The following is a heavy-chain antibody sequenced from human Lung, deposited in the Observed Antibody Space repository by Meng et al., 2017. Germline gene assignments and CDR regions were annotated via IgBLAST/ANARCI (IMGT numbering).Heavy chain of an antibody. CDR3: ARVKMATITLDAFDI. J-gene: IGHJ3*02. CDR2: IYYSGST. CDR1: GGSISSYY. V-gene: IGHV4-59*01. Sequence: GSLRLSCTVSGGSISSYYWSWIRQPPGKGLEWIGYIYYSGSTNYNPSLKSRVTISVDTSKNQFSLKLSSVTAADTAVYYCARVKMATITLDAFDIWGQGTRVTVSS. D-gene: IGHD5-24*01.